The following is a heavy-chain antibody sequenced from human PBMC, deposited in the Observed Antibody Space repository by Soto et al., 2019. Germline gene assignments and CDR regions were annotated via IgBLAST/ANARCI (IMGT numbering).Heavy chain of an antibody. J-gene: IGHJ4*02. Sequence: GSLRLSCAASGFTFSSYSMNWVRQAPGKGLEWVSSISSSSSYIYYADSVKGRFTISRDNAKNSLYLQMNSLRAEDTAVYYCARAESGGSSFDYWGQGTLVTVSS. CDR1: GFTFSSYS. CDR2: ISSSSSYI. CDR3: ARAESGGSSFDY. V-gene: IGHV3-21*01. D-gene: IGHD2-15*01.